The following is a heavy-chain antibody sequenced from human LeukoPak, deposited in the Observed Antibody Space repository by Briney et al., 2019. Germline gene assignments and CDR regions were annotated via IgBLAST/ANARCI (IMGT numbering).Heavy chain of an antibody. D-gene: IGHD5-24*01. CDR2: IWYDGSNK. CDR3: ASEGRDGYNFDY. V-gene: IGHV3-33*01. CDR1: GFTFRSYG. J-gene: IGHJ4*02. Sequence: PGRSLRLSCAASGFTFRSYGMHWVRQAPGKGLEWVAVIWYDGSNKYYADSVKGRFTISRDNSKNTLYLQMNSLRAEDTAVYYCASEGRDGYNFDYWGQGTLVTVSS.